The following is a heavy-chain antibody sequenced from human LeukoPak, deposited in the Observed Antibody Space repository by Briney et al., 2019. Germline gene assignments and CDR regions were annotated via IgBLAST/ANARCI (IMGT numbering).Heavy chain of an antibody. D-gene: IGHD3-10*01. CDR3: SREESVTGRGRKGWFDP. Sequence: ASVKLSCTASVYTFTGYYMHWVRQAPGQGLEWMRWINPNSGGTNYAQKFQGRVTMTRDTSITTAYMELSRLRSDDTAAYYWSREESVTGRGRKGWFDPWGQGTLVTVSS. CDR2: INPNSGGT. V-gene: IGHV1-2*02. CDR1: VYTFTGYY. J-gene: IGHJ5*02.